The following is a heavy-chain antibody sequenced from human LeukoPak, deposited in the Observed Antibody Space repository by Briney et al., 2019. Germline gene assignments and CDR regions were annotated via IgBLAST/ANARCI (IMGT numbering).Heavy chain of an antibody. D-gene: IGHD3-10*01. J-gene: IGHJ4*02. Sequence: GGSLRLSCAASGFTFSNYRMSWVRQAPGKGLEWVANINQCGSEKFYVDSVKGRFTISRDNAKNSLYLQMNSLRAEDTAVYYCARDAFASGSYNPFDNWGQGTLVAVSS. CDR2: INQCGSEK. V-gene: IGHV3-7*01. CDR3: ARDAFASGSYNPFDN. CDR1: GFTFSNYR.